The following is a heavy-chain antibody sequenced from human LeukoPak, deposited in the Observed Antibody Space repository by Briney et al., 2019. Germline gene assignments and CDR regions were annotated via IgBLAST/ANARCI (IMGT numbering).Heavy chain of an antibody. CDR3: ARDLDVVVGPAHYDALDL. J-gene: IGHJ3*01. V-gene: IGHV3-11*04. CDR2: ISSSGSAI. Sequence: GGSLRLSCAASGFTFSDYYTNWNRQAPGKGLEWVSSISSSGSAIFYADSVRGRFTISRDNAKNSLFLQMNSLRAEDTAVYYCARDLDVVVGPAHYDALDLWGQGTTVTVS. D-gene: IGHD2-15*01. CDR1: GFTFSDYY.